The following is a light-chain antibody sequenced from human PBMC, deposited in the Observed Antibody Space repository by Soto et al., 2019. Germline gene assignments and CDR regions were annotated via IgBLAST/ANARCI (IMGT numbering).Light chain of an antibody. CDR3: ASWDDSLNAL. V-gene: IGLV1-44*01. CDR1: SSNIGSTA. Sequence: QSVLTQPPSASGTPGRRVTISCSGSSSNIGSTAVSWYQQLPGTAPKLLIYSNNQRPSGVPDRFSGSKSGASASLAISGLQSEDEANYYCASWDDSLNALFGGGTKVTVL. J-gene: IGLJ2*01. CDR2: SNN.